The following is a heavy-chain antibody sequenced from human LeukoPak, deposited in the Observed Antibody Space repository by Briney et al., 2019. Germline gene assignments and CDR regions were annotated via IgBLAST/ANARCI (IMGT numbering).Heavy chain of an antibody. CDR1: GFTFSDYY. Sequence: PGGSLRLSCAASGFTFSDYYMGWIREAPGKGLEWVSYISSSSSNTNYADSVKGRFTISRDNAKNSLHLQMNSLRGEDTALYYCASDKYYDILTGYSAPYYFGYWGQGILVTVSS. D-gene: IGHD3-9*01. CDR3: ASDKYYDILTGYSAPYYFGY. J-gene: IGHJ4*02. V-gene: IGHV3-11*05. CDR2: ISSSSSNT.